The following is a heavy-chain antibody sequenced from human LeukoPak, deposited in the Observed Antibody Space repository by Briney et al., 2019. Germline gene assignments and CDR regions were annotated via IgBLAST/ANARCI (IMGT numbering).Heavy chain of an antibody. CDR1: GGTFSSYA. CDR2: IIPILGIA. D-gene: IGHD3-22*01. CDR3: ARADYDSSGYYPG. J-gene: IGHJ4*02. V-gene: IGHV1-69*04. Sequence: ASVKVSCKASGGTFSSYAISWVRQAPGQGLEWMGRIIPILGIANYAQKFQGRVTITADKSTSTAYMELSSLRSEDTAVYYCARADYDSSGYYPGWGQGTLVTVSS.